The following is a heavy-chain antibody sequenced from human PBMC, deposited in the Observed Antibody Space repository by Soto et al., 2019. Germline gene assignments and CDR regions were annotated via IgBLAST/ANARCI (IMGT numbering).Heavy chain of an antibody. CDR2: ISSSSSYI. V-gene: IGHV3-21*01. D-gene: IGHD3-3*01. CDR1: GFTFSSYS. J-gene: IGHJ4*02. Sequence: GGSLRLSCAASGFTFSSYSMNWVRQAPGKGLEWVSSISSSSSYIYYADSVKGRFTISRDNAKNSLYLQMNSLRAEDTAVYYCARDLGFWSGYWKHELKYSSSPEPCFDYWGQGTLVTVSS. CDR3: ARDLGFWSGYWKHELKYSSSPEPCFDY.